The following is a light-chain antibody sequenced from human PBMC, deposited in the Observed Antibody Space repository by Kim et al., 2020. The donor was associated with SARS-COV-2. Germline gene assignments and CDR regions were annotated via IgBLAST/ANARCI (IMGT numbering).Light chain of an antibody. J-gene: IGLJ2*01. CDR2: DVS. V-gene: IGLV2-23*02. CDR1: SSDVGSYNL. Sequence: QSALTQPASVSGSPGQSITISCTGTSSDVGSYNLVSWYQQYPGKVPKLLIYDVSKRPSGVSNRFSGSKSGNTASLTISGLQAEDEADYYCCSYAGSSTVVFGGGTQLTVL. CDR3: CSYAGSSTVV.